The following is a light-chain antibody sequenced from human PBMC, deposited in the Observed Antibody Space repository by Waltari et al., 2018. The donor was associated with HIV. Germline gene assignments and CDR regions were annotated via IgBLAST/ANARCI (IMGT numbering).Light chain of an antibody. CDR2: AAS. V-gene: IGKV1-9*01. Sequence: DIQLTQPRSLLSASVGDRATITCRASQDIGTSLAWYQQKPGKAPQLLISAASTLQPGVPTRFSGSGSGTEFTLTISGLQPEDFATYYCQQVKSNPFTFGPGTKVDFK. J-gene: IGKJ3*01. CDR1: QDIGTS. CDR3: QQVKSNPFT.